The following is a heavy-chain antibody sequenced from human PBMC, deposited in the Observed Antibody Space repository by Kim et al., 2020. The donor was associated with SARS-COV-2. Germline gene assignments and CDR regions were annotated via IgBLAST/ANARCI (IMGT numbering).Heavy chain of an antibody. CDR2: INHSGST. J-gene: IGHJ4*02. Sequence: SETLSLTCAVYGGSFSGYYWSWIRQPPGKGLEWIGEINHSGSTNYNPSLKSRVTISVDTSKNQFSLKLSSVTAADTAVYYCARKLGESSSLTNWGQGTLVTVSS. V-gene: IGHV4-34*01. D-gene: IGHD3-10*01. CDR1: GGSFSGYY. CDR3: ARKLGESSSLTN.